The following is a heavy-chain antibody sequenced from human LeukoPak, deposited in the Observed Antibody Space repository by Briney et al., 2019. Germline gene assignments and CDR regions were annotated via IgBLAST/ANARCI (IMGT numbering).Heavy chain of an antibody. Sequence: GGSLRLSCAASGFTFSSYWMHWVRQAPGKGLEWVSSISSSSSYIYYADSVKGRFTISRDNAKNSLYLQMNSLRAEDTAVYYCARNLYGSSLFDYWGQGTLVTVSS. D-gene: IGHD6-19*01. J-gene: IGHJ4*02. CDR2: ISSSSSYI. CDR1: GFTFSSYW. V-gene: IGHV3-21*01. CDR3: ARNLYGSSLFDY.